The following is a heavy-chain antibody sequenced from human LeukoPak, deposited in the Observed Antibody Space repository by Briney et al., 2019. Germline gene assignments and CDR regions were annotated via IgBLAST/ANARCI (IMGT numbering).Heavy chain of an antibody. Sequence: PSETLSLTCIVSGGSISSFYWSWIRQPPGKGLEWIGYIYYSGSTSYNPSLKSRVTISVDTSKKQFSLNLSSVTAADTAIYYCARDEGGYTRRAFDIWGQGTKVTVSS. J-gene: IGHJ3*02. CDR3: ARDEGGYTRRAFDI. V-gene: IGHV4-59*01. CDR2: IYYSGST. D-gene: IGHD6-13*01. CDR1: GGSISSFY.